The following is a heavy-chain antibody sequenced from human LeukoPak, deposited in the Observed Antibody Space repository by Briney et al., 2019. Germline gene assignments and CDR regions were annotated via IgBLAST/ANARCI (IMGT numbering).Heavy chain of an antibody. CDR3: AKDIATGNRLYYFDY. J-gene: IGHJ4*02. CDR2: ISWNSGSI. D-gene: IGHD1-14*01. Sequence: GRSLRLSCAASGFTFDDYAMNWVRQAPGKGLEWVSGISWNSGSIGYADSVKGRFTISRDNAKNSLYLQMNSLRAEDTALYYCAKDIATGNRLYYFDYWGQGTLVTVSS. CDR1: GFTFDDYA. V-gene: IGHV3-9*01.